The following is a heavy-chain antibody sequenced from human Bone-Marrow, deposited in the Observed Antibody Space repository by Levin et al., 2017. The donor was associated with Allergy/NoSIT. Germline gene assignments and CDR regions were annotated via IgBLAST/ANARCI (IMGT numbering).Heavy chain of an antibody. CDR1: GFSFSSYG. CDR2: ISYDGDNK. V-gene: IGHV3-30*18. CDR3: AKDRVTAAPFWYFGY. J-gene: IGHJ4*02. D-gene: IGHD2-21*02. Sequence: GGSLRLSCAASGFSFSSYGMHWVRQAPGKGLEWVAVISYDGDNKYHTASVKGRFTISRDNSKNTLYLQMNNLRAEDTAVYYCAKDRVTAAPFWYFGYWGQGALVTVSA.